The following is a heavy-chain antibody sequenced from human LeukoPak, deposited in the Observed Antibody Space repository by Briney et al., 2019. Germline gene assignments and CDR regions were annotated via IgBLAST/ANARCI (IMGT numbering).Heavy chain of an antibody. Sequence: GASVKVSCKASGGTFSSYAISWVRQAPGQGLEWMGRIIPIFGIANYAQKFQGRVTITADKSTSTAYMELSSLRSEDTAVYYCARDNAVAGTFYVYWGQGTLVTVSS. CDR3: ARDNAVAGTFYVY. CDR1: GGTFSSYA. J-gene: IGHJ4*02. CDR2: IIPIFGIA. V-gene: IGHV1-69*04. D-gene: IGHD6-19*01.